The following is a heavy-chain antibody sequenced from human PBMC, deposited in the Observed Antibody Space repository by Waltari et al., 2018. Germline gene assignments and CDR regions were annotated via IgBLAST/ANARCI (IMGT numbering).Heavy chain of an antibody. Sequence: QVQLQVSAPGLVKPSETPSLPCAVSDALTTYFWSCFRQPPGVGLEWMGYGYDAGPSDSNPSLKSLVTISLDTSKNQFSLSLHSATTADTAVYYCARSASRYCSRTACFPYFLDYWGPGILVTVSS. D-gene: IGHD2-2*01. CDR3: ARSASRYCSRTACFPYFLDY. CDR2: GYDAGPS. J-gene: IGHJ4*02. CDR1: SDALTTYF. V-gene: IGHV4-59*01.